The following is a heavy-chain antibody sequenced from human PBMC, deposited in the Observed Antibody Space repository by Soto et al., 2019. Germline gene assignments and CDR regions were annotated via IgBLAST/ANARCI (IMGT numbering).Heavy chain of an antibody. V-gene: IGHV4-59*01. J-gene: IGHJ5*02. Sequence: SENLSLTCTVSGGSISSYYWSWIRQPPGKGLEWIGYIYYSGSTNYNPSLKSRVTISVDTSKNQFSLKLSSVTAADTAVYYCAREGVPVVAVFFAPPRDLFDPRGQGSFVPVSA. CDR1: GGSISSYY. CDR2: IYYSGST. CDR3: AREGVPVVAVFFAPPRDLFDP. D-gene: IGHD2-15*01.